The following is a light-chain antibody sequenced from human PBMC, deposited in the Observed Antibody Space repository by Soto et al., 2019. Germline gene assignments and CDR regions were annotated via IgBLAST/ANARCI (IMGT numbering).Light chain of an antibody. CDR1: SSDVGGYND. J-gene: IGLJ1*01. CDR2: DVS. Sequence: QAVVTQPASVSGSPGQSITISCTGTSSDVGGYNDVSWYQQHPGKAPKLLIFDVSNRPSGVSNRFSGSKSDNTASLTISGLQAEDEADYYCSSYTSSRTLYVFGTGTKLTVL. V-gene: IGLV2-14*03. CDR3: SSYTSSRTLYV.